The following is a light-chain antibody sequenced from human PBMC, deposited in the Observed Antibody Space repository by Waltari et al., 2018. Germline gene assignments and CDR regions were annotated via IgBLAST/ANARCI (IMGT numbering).Light chain of an antibody. J-gene: IGKJ4*01. CDR3: LQLKSFPLT. CDR1: QGIDNY. Sequence: IQLTQSPSSLPASVGDRVTITCRASQGIDNYLAWYQQKPGKAPKLLIYAASSLQRGVPSRFSGSNSGTDFTFTISSLQPEDFATYFCLQLKSFPLTFGGGTKVEIQ. CDR2: AAS. V-gene: IGKV1-9*01.